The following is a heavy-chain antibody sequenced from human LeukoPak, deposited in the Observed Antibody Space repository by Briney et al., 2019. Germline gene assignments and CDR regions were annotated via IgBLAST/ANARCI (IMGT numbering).Heavy chain of an antibody. D-gene: IGHD6-13*01. J-gene: IGHJ6*02. Sequence: ASVKVSCKASGYTFTGYYMHWVRQAPGQGLEWMGWINPNSGGTNYAQKFQGRVTVTRDTSISTAYMELSRLRSDDTAVYYCARDTSSSWGYYYYYYGMDVWGQGTTVTVSS. CDR1: GYTFTGYY. CDR2: INPNSGGT. V-gene: IGHV1-2*02. CDR3: ARDTSSSWGYYYYYYGMDV.